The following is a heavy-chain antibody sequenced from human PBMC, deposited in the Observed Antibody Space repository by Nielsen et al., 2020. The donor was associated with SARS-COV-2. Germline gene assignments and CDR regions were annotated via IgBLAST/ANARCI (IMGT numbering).Heavy chain of an antibody. CDR3: ATTVGDGHIVVVTATLDY. Sequence: WVRQAPGQGLEWMGGFDPEDGETIYAQKFQGRVTMTEDTSTDTAYMELSSLRSEDTAVYYCATTVGDGHIVVVTATLDYWGQGTLVTVSS. J-gene: IGHJ4*02. D-gene: IGHD2-21*02. V-gene: IGHV1-24*01. CDR2: FDPEDGET.